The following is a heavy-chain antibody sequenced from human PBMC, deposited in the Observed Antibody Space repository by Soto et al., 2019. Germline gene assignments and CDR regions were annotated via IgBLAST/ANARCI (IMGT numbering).Heavy chain of an antibody. Sequence: EVQLLESGGGLVQPGGSLRLSCAASGFTFSTYAMKWVRQAPGNGLEWVSALSGSGGSIHYADSVKGRFTISRDNYNNTLYLHMNSLRDEDTAVYHCVKGYWKGDVWGQGTTVTVSS. V-gene: IGHV3-23*01. J-gene: IGHJ6*02. CDR3: VKGYWKGDV. D-gene: IGHD1-1*01. CDR2: LSGSGGSI. CDR1: GFTFSTYA.